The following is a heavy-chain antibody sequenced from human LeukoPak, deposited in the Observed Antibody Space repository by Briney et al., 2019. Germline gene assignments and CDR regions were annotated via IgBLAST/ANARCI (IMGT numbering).Heavy chain of an antibody. CDR3: ARDRFLEWGNWLAP. CDR1: GFTFSSYA. Sequence: PGGSLRLSCAASGFTFSSYAMHWVRQAPGKGLEWVAVISYDGSNNYYADSVKGRFTISRDNSKNTLYLQMNSLRAEDTAVYYCARDRFLEWGNWLAPWGQGTLVTVSS. D-gene: IGHD3-3*01. J-gene: IGHJ5*02. CDR2: ISYDGSNN. V-gene: IGHV3-30-3*01.